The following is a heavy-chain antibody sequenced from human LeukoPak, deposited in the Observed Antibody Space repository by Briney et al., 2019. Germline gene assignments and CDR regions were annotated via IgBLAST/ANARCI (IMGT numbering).Heavy chain of an antibody. CDR2: ISFSRSYI. V-gene: IGHV3-21*01. D-gene: IGHD5-18*01. Sequence: GGSLRLSCAASGFTFSSYTMDWVRQAPGKGLEWVASISFSRSYISYADSVKGRFTISRDNAKNSLYLQMNSLRAEDTAVYYCARVAWAANEWTQLHFDYWGQGTLVAVSS. J-gene: IGHJ4*02. CDR3: ARVAWAANEWTQLHFDY. CDR1: GFTFSSYT.